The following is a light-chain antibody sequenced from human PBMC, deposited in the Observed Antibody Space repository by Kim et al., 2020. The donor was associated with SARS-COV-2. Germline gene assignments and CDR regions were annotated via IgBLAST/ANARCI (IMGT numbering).Light chain of an antibody. CDR1: SSKIGNNP. Sequence: GQRVTIYCSGSSSKIGNNPVNWYLQLPGTAPKLLIYNNNQRPSGVPDRFAGSNSGTSASLAISGLQSEDEADYYCAAWDDSLNGPVFGGGTQLTVL. V-gene: IGLV1-44*01. CDR2: NNN. J-gene: IGLJ3*02. CDR3: AAWDDSLNGPV.